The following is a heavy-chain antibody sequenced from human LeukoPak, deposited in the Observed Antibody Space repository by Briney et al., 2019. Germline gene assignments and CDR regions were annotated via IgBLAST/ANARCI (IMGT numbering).Heavy chain of an antibody. D-gene: IGHD3-22*01. CDR1: GFTVSSNY. V-gene: IGHV3-53*01. J-gene: IGHJ4*02. CDR3: ARGSDSSGYRLGTFDY. Sequence: GGSLRLSCAASGFTVSSNYMSWVRQAPGKGLEWVSVIYSGGSTYYADSVKGRFTISRDNSKNALYLRMNSLRAEDTAVYYCARGSDSSGYRLGTFDYWGQGTLVTVSS. CDR2: IYSGGST.